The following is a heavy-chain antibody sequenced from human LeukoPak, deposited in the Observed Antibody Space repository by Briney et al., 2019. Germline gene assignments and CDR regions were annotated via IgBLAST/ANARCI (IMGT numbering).Heavy chain of an antibody. V-gene: IGHV1-8*02. D-gene: IGHD2/OR15-2a*01. CDR3: ARAGSFRAEYFQH. Sequence: ASVKVSCKASGYTFTSYAMHWVRQAPGQGLEWMGWISAYNGNTNYAQKFQGRVTMTRNTSISTAYMELSSLRSEDTAVYYCARAGSFRAEYFQHWGQGTLVAVSS. J-gene: IGHJ1*01. CDR1: GYTFTSYA. CDR2: ISAYNGNT.